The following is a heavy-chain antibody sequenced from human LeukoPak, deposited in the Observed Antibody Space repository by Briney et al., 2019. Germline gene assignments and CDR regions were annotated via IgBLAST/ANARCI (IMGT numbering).Heavy chain of an antibody. CDR2: ISTSGST. CDR3: ARQNYDYPDY. CDR1: GFSMTSYY. V-gene: IGHV4-4*09. J-gene: IGHJ4*02. Sequence: SETLSLTCAVSGFSMTSYYWSWFRQPPGKGLEWIGYISTSGSTNYNPSLKSRVTMSVDTSKNYFSLKLNSVTAADTAFYYCARQNYDYPDYWGQGTLVTVSS. D-gene: IGHD3-16*01.